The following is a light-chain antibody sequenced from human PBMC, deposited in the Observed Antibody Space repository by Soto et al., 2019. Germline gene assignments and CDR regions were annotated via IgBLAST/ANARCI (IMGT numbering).Light chain of an antibody. CDR3: QQSDDLPRA. CDR2: DAS. CDR1: EDINNF. J-gene: IGKJ3*01. V-gene: IGKV1-33*01. Sequence: DIQMTQSPSSLSASIGDRVTITCQASEDINNFLNWYQQKPGQAPKMLIYDASNLEAGVPSRFSGSGSGTDFSFTISSLQPEDIATYYCQQSDDLPRAFGPGTKVDIK.